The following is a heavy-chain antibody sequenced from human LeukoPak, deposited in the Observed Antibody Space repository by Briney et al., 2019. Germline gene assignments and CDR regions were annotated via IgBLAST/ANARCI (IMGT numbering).Heavy chain of an antibody. CDR3: ARRGYGGNSAAAFDI. Sequence: GESLKISCKGSGYRFTSYWIGWVRQMPGKGLEWMGIIYPGDSDTRYSPSFQGQVTISADKSISTAYLQWSSLKASDTAMYYCARRGYGGNSAAAFDIWGQGTMVTVSS. J-gene: IGHJ3*02. V-gene: IGHV5-51*01. CDR2: IYPGDSDT. D-gene: IGHD4-23*01. CDR1: GYRFTSYW.